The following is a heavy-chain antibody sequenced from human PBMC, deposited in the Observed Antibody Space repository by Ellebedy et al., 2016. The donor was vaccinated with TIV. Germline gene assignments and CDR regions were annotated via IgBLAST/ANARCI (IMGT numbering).Heavy chain of an antibody. V-gene: IGHV4-39*01. J-gene: IGHJ6*02. Sequence: MPSETLSLTCTVSGGSISSSSYYWGWIRQPPGKGLEWIGSIYYSGSTYYNPSLKSRFTISVDTSKNQFSLKLSSVTAADTAVYYCARHGGGYDHYYYYYGMDVWGQGTTVTVSS. CDR3: ARHGGGYDHYYYYYGMDV. D-gene: IGHD5-12*01. CDR1: GGSISSSSYY. CDR2: IYYSGST.